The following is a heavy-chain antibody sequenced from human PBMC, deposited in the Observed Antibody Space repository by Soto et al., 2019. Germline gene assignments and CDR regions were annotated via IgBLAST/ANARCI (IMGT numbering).Heavy chain of an antibody. D-gene: IGHD1-1*01. CDR1: GFNFGDYA. J-gene: IGHJ4*02. CDR2: IRSKPYGGTT. CDR3: AKRSYFDY. Sequence: GSLRLSCIGSGFNFGDYAMSWFRQAPGKGLEWVGFIRSKPYGGTTTYAASVKGRFTISRDDSESTAYLQMNSLKTEDTGMYYCAKRSYFDYWGQGTPVTVSS. V-gene: IGHV3-49*03.